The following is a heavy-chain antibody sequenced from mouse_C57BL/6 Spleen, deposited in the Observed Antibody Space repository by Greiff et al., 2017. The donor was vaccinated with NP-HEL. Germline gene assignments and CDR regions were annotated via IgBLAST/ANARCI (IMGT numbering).Heavy chain of an antibody. J-gene: IGHJ4*01. CDR3: TLIYYGNYDAMNY. D-gene: IGHD2-1*01. CDR2: IDPENGDT. V-gene: IGHV14-4*01. CDR1: GFNIKDDY. Sequence: EVMLVESGAELVRPGASVKLSCTASGFNIKDDYMHWVKQRPEQGLEWIGWIDPENGDTEYASKFQGKATITADTSSNTAYLQLSSLTSEDTAVYYCTLIYYGNYDAMNYWGQGTSVTVSS.